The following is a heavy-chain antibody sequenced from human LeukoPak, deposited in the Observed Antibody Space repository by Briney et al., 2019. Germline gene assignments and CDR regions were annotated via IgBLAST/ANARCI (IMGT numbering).Heavy chain of an antibody. D-gene: IGHD3-10*01. CDR2: ISGTNDDT. CDR3: VKTYCSITRCSPGFDS. V-gene: IGHV3-23*01. Sequence: GGSLRLSCVGSGFIFKLFAVGWVRQAPGKGLEWVSVISGTNDDTDYADSVRGHFTTSRDNSLNTLFLQMDNLRAEDTAVYYCVKTYCSITRCSPGFDSWGQGTLVTVSS. CDR1: GFIFKLFA. J-gene: IGHJ4*02.